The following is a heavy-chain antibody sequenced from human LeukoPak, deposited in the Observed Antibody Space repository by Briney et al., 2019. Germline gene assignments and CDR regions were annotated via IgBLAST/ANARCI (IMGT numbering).Heavy chain of an antibody. CDR1: GGSMSHH. D-gene: IGHD5-24*01. J-gene: IGHJ3*01. Sequence: SETLSLTCTVSGGSMSHHWSWIRQSPGKGLEWIGLSHTGVTNYESSLKSRVSMSIDTSKNQLSFELTSVIAADTAVYYCAREKSPERKTWLQLGAFDVWGQGTVVTVSS. CDR3: AREKSPERKTWLQLGAFDV. V-gene: IGHV4-59*11. CDR2: SHTGVT.